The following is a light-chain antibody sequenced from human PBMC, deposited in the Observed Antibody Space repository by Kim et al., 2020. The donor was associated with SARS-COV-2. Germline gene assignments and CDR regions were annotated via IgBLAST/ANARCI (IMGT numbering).Light chain of an antibody. CDR1: SSDVGGYNY. CDR2: GVT. V-gene: IGLV2-11*01. J-gene: IGLJ3*02. CDR3: CSYAGSSSLV. Sequence: QSALTQPRSVPGSPGQSVTISCTGTSSDVGGYNYVSWYQQHPGKAPKLMTYGVTERPSGVPDRFSGSKSGNTASLTISGLQAEDEADYYCCSYAGSSSLVFGGGTKVTVL.